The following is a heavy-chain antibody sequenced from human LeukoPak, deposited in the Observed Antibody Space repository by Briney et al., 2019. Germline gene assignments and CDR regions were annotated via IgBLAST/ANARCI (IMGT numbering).Heavy chain of an antibody. Sequence: ASVKVSCKASGYTFTSYDINWVRQATGQGLEWMGWMNPNSGNTGYAQKFQGRVTMTRNTSISTAYMGLSSLRSEDTAVYYCARGPTLSSLRFLEWLLLDWFDPWGQGTLVTVSS. J-gene: IGHJ5*02. V-gene: IGHV1-8*01. CDR2: MNPNSGNT. D-gene: IGHD3-3*01. CDR1: GYTFTSYD. CDR3: ARGPTLSSLRFLEWLLLDWFDP.